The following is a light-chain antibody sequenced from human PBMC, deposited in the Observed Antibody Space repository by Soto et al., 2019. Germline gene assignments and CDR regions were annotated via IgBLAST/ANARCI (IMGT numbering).Light chain of an antibody. CDR3: QQYDNYSP. J-gene: IGKJ4*02. Sequence: IQMTQSPSTLSASVGDRVTITCRASQSISDLLAWYQQKPGEAPKLLIYKASSLESGVPSRFSGSGSGTEFSLTIRSLQPDDFATYYCQQYDNYSPFGGGTKVEIK. CDR2: KAS. V-gene: IGKV1-5*03. CDR1: QSISDL.